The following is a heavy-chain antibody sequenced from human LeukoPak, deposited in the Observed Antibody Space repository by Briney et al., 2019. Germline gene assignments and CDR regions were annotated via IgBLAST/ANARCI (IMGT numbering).Heavy chain of an antibody. D-gene: IGHD3-22*01. V-gene: IGHV4-39*07. CDR1: GGSISSSSYY. J-gene: IGHJ4*02. Sequence: SETLSLTCTVSGGSISSSSYYWGWIRQPPGKGLEWIGSIYYSGSTYYNPSLKSRVTISVDTSKNQFSLKLSSVTAADTAVYYCAREQGGYYDSSQLDHWGQGTLVTVSS. CDR2: IYYSGST. CDR3: AREQGGYYDSSQLDH.